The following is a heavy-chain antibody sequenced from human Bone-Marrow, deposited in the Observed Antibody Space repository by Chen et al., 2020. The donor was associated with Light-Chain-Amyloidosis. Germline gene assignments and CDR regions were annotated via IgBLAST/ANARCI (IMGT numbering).Heavy chain of an antibody. CDR2: INPDGTRV. CDR3: SREFTGYDDY. V-gene: IGHV3-74*01. Sequence: DVQLLESGGGLVQPGGSLRLSCAASGFTFRTSWMHWVRQAPGKGLVWVSRINPDGTRVDYADSVRGRFTISRDDAKSTVYLQMNSLRDEDTAVYYCSREFTGYDDYWGQGTLVTVSS. D-gene: IGHD5-12*01. CDR1: GFTFRTSW. J-gene: IGHJ4*02.